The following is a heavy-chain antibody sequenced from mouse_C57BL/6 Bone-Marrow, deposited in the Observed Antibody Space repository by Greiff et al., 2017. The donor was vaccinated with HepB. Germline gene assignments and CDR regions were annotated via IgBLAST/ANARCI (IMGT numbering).Heavy chain of an antibody. Sequence: EVKLVESGGDLVKVGGSLKLSCAASGFTFSTSGMSWVRQTPDKRLEWVATINTGGTYTYYADSVKGRFTISKDSAKNTLFLLMSSLKSEDSAIYYCTRDRFDYYFDYWGQGTTLTFSS. CDR1: GFTFSTSG. CDR2: INTGGTYT. V-gene: IGHV5-6*02. CDR3: TRDRFDYYFDY. D-gene: IGHD2-14*01. J-gene: IGHJ2*01.